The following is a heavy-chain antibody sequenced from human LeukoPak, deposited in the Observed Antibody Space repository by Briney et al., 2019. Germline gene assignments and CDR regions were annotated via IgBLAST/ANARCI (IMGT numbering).Heavy chain of an antibody. Sequence: GGSLRLSCAASGFTFSSYAMSWVRQAPGKGLEWVSANSGSGGSTYYADSVKGRFTISRDNSKNTLYLQMNSLRAEDTAVYYCAKGRTGYYYYGMDVWGQGTTVTVSS. CDR1: GFTFSSYA. J-gene: IGHJ6*02. V-gene: IGHV3-23*01. CDR3: AKGRTGYYYYGMDV. CDR2: NSGSGGST. D-gene: IGHD3-10*01.